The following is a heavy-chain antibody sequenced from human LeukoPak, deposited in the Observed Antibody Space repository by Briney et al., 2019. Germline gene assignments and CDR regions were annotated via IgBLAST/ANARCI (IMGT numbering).Heavy chain of an antibody. V-gene: IGHV4-59*01. Sequence: SSETLSLTCTVSGGSISSYYWSWIRQPPGKGLEWIGYIYYSGSTNYNPSLKSRVTISVDTSKNQFSLKLSSVTAADTAVYYCARTGPSMVPPGPVFDYWGQGTLVTVSS. CDR3: ARTGPSMVPPGPVFDY. CDR1: GGSISSYY. CDR2: IYYSGST. J-gene: IGHJ4*02. D-gene: IGHD3-10*01.